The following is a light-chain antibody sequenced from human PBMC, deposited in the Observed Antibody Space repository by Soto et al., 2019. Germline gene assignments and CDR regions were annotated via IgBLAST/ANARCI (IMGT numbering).Light chain of an antibody. J-gene: IGLJ1*01. CDR2: YNN. CDR3: AAWDASLSACV. Sequence: QSVLTQPPSASGTAGQVVTISCSGGDSNIGSNSVYWYQHLPRMAPKLLIYYNNQRPSGVPDRFSGSGSGTSASLAIVGLRSEDEAVYYCAAWDASLSACVFGNGTKVTAL. V-gene: IGLV1-47*02. CDR1: DSNIGSNS.